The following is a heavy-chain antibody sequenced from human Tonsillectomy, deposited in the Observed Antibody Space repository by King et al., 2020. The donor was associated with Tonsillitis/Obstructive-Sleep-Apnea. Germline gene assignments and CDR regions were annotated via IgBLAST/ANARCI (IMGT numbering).Heavy chain of an antibody. Sequence: VQLVESGGGLVKPGGSLRLSCAASGFTFRDYYLSWIRQAPGTGLEWISYISISGSFTNYADSVKGRFTISRDNAREALYLQMNSLRADDTAIYYCARHSTVTTWGFYYYMDVWGKGTTVTVSS. J-gene: IGHJ6*03. D-gene: IGHD4-17*01. CDR1: GFTFRDYY. CDR3: ARHSTVTTWGFYYYMDV. V-gene: IGHV3-11*05. CDR2: ISISGSFT.